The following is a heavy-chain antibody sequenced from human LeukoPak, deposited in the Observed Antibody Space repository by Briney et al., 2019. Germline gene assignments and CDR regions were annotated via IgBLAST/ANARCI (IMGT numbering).Heavy chain of an antibody. Sequence: GSLRLSCAASGFTVSSNYMGWVRQAPGKGLEWVSVIYSGGSTYYADSVKGRFTISRDNSKNTLYLQMNSLRAEDTAVYYCARDGLSRYYDSSGYCSKWGQGTLVTVSS. CDR3: ARDGLSRYYDSSGYCSK. CDR2: IYSGGST. V-gene: IGHV3-66*01. J-gene: IGHJ4*02. CDR1: GFTVSSNY. D-gene: IGHD3-22*01.